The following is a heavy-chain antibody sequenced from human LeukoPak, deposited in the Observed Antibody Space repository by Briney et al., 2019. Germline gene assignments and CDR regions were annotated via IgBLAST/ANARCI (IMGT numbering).Heavy chain of an antibody. CDR1: GGSISSYY. V-gene: IGHV4-4*07. CDR3: ASGLMTTGRSNFDY. J-gene: IGHJ4*02. CDR2: IYTSGST. D-gene: IGHD4-17*01. Sequence: SETLSLTCTVSGGSISSYYWSWIRQPPGKGLECIGRIYTSGSTNYNPPLKSRVTMSVDTSKKQFSLKLSSVTAADTAVYYCASGLMTTGRSNFDYWGQGTLVTVSS.